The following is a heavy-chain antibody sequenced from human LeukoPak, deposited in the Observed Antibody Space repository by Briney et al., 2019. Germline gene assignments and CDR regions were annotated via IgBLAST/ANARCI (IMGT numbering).Heavy chain of an antibody. V-gene: IGHV4-34*01. CDR1: GGSFSGYY. CDR3: ARVGEAAYTYYYYYMDV. CDR2: INHSGST. J-gene: IGHJ6*03. Sequence: SETLSLTCAVYGGSFSGYYWSWIRQPPGKGLEWIGEINHSGSTNYNPSLKSRVAISVDTSKNQFSLKLSSVTAADTAVYYCARVGEAAYTYYYYYMDVWGKGTTVTVSS. D-gene: IGHD3-16*01.